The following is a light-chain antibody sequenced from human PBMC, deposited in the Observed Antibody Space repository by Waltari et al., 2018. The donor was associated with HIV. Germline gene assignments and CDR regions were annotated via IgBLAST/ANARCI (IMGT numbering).Light chain of an antibody. CDR3: QVWDTTTDQWV. Sequence: SYVLTQPPSVSVDPGETARITCGGTNIRSKSVQWYQQKPGQAPCLVSYDDNDRPSGIPERFSGSSSGNTATLTISRVEAGDEADYYCQVWDTTTDQWVFGGGTELAVL. J-gene: IGLJ3*02. CDR2: DDN. CDR1: NIRSKS. V-gene: IGLV3-21*04.